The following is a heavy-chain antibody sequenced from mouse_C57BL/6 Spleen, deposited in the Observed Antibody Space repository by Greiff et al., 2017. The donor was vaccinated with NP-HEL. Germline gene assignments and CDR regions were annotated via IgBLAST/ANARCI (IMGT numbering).Heavy chain of an antibody. D-gene: IGHD2-5*01. V-gene: IGHV1-74*01. J-gene: IGHJ1*03. CDR3: AINHYSNYGGYFDV. CDR1: GYTFTSYW. CDR2: IHPSDSDT. Sequence: VQLQQPGAELVKPGASVKVSCKASGYTFTSYWMHWVKQRPGQGLEWIGRIHPSDSDTNYNQKFKGKATLTVDKSSSTAYMQLSSLTSEDSAVYYCAINHYSNYGGYFDVWGTGTTVTVSS.